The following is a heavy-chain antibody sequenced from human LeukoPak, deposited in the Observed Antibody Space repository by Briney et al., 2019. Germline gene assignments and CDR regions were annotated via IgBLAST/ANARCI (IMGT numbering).Heavy chain of an antibody. CDR3: ARDQRTSGYDFWSGYYPAHYYYYYGMDV. Sequence: ASVKVSCKASGYTFTSYGTSWVRQAPGQGLEWMGWISAYNGNTNYAQKLQGRVTMTTDTSTSTAYMELRSLRSDDTAVYYCARDQRTSGYDFWSGYYPAHYYYYYGMDVWGQGTTVTVSS. J-gene: IGHJ6*02. CDR2: ISAYNGNT. D-gene: IGHD3-3*01. CDR1: GYTFTSYG. V-gene: IGHV1-18*01.